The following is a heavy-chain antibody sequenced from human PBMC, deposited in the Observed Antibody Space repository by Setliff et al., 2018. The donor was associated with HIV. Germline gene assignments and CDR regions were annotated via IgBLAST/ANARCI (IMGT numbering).Heavy chain of an antibody. CDR1: GFTFGDYD. V-gene: IGHV3-49*04. Sequence: PGGSLRLSCTGSGFTFGDYDMSWVRRAPGKGLEWVGFIRSKAYGGTTEYAASVKGRFTISRDDSKSIAYLQMNSLKTEDTAVYYCTGIRGPPPWWFDPWGQGTLVTVSS. D-gene: IGHD3-10*01. J-gene: IGHJ5*02. CDR2: IRSKAYGGTT. CDR3: TGIRGPPPWWFDP.